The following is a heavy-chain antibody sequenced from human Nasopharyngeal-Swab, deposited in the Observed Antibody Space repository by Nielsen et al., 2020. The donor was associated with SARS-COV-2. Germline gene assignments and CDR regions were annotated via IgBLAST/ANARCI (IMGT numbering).Heavy chain of an antibody. CDR3: AREQGHQVLLDYYYHGLDV. CDR1: GFTISDYY. Sequence: GGSLRLSCAASGFTISDYYMAWIRQAPGRGLEWVSYISTSGRSTDSADSVKGRFTISRDNANNLLFLHMSRLRGEDTAVYYCAREQGHQVLLDYYYHGLDVWGHGTAVTVSS. V-gene: IGHV3-11*01. D-gene: IGHD2-15*01. CDR2: ISTSGRST. J-gene: IGHJ6*02.